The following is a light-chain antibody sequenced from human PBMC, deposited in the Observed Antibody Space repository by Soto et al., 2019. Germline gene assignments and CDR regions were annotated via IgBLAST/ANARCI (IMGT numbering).Light chain of an antibody. CDR3: QQYGRLPLS. CDR1: QSLSNSF. V-gene: IGKV3-20*01. J-gene: IGKJ4*01. Sequence: EILSTQSPDTLSLSPGDRATLSCRASQSLSNSFLAWYQQKPGQTPRLLISGASIRAADIPDRFSGSGSGTDFTLTISRLEPEDFAVYFCQQYGRLPLSFGGGTKVEIK. CDR2: GAS.